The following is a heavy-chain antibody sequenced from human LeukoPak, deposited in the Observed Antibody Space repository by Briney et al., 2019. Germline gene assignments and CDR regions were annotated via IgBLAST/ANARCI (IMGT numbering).Heavy chain of an antibody. CDR2: IIPILNMT. Sequence: GASVNVSCKASGDYFTVYGVSWVRQAPGQGLEWVGRIIPILNMTNYAPKFQGRVSIIADKGTTTAYLELSSLTSEDTAVYYCARGDGDRYEHWGQGSLVTVSS. CDR1: GDYFTVYG. CDR3: ARGDGDRYEH. D-gene: IGHD2-21*02. V-gene: IGHV1-69*04. J-gene: IGHJ1*01.